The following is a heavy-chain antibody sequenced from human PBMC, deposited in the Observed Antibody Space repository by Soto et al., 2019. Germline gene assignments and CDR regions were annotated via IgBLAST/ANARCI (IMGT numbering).Heavy chain of an antibody. CDR1: GGCMSSSSSY. CDR3: ARGQGYDSSGYSYYYYYGMDV. CDR2: IYYIGNT. Sequence: SETLSLTCTVSGGCMSSSSSYWGWIRQPPGKGLEWVGYIYYIGNTNYNPSLKSRVTISVDTSKNQFSLKLSSVTAADTAVYYCARGQGYDSSGYSYYYYYGMDVWGQGTTVTVSS. J-gene: IGHJ6*02. D-gene: IGHD3-22*01. V-gene: IGHV4-39*07.